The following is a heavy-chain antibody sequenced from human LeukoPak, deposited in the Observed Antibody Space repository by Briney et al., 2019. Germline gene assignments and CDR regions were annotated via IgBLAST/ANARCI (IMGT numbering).Heavy chain of an antibody. D-gene: IGHD4-17*01. CDR3: AKVTTVTTGFGMDV. CDR2: ISYDGSNK. V-gene: IGHV3-30*18. CDR1: GFTFSSYG. Sequence: GRSLRLSCAASGFTFSSYGMHWVRQAPGKGLGWVAVISYDGSNKYYADSVKGRFTISRDNSKNTLYLQMNSLRAEDTAVYYCAKVTTVTTGFGMDVWGQGTTVTVSS. J-gene: IGHJ6*02.